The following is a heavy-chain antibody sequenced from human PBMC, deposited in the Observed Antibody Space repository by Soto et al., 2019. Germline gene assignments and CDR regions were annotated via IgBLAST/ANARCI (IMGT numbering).Heavy chain of an antibody. J-gene: IGHJ5*02. V-gene: IGHV4-30-4*01. D-gene: IGHD3-22*01. CDR2: IYYSGST. CDR3: AREMASPYYYDSSGYYPGRFDP. Sequence: SETLSLTCTVSGGSISSGDYYWSWIRQPPGKGLEWIGYIYYSGSTYYNPSLKSRVTISVDTSKNQFSLKLSSVTAADTAVYYCAREMASPYYYDSSGYYPGRFDPWGQGTMVSVSS. CDR1: GGSISSGDYY.